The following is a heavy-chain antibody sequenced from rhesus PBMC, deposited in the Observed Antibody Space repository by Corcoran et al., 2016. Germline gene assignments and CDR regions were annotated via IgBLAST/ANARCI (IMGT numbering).Heavy chain of an antibody. CDR1: GFTFSSYG. CDR2: ISNGGGST. J-gene: IGHJ3*01. V-gene: IGHV3S5*01. CDR3: AKGDKWNYFAFDF. Sequence: EVQLVASGGGLVQPGGSLRLSCAASGFTFSSYGMSWVRQAPGEGLEWVSYISNGGGSTNYADSGEGRFTISRDNSKNTLSLQMNSVRAEDTAVDYCAKGDKWNYFAFDFWGQGLRVTVSS. D-gene: IGHD1-26*01.